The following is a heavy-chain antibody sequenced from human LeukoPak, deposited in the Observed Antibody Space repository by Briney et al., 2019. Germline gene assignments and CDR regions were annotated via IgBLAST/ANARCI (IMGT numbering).Heavy chain of an antibody. V-gene: IGHV3-7*01. D-gene: IGHD2-15*01. CDR2: IKQDGSEQ. CDR1: GFTFSDYW. CDR3: VAHRRESCSGRGCYSEKYTWFDP. J-gene: IGHJ5*02. Sequence: GGSLRLSYTASGFTFSDYWMSWVRQAPGRRLEWVANIKQDGSEQYYADSVKGRFTVSRDNAKSSLSLQMNSLRPEDTAVCHSVAHRRESCSGRGCYSEKYTWFDPWGQGTLVTVSS.